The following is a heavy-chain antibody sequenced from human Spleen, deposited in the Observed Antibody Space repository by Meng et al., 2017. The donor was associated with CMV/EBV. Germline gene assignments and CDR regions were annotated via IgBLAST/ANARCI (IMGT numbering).Heavy chain of an antibody. CDR2: IYNTGGT. CDR1: GSVSSDSYY. D-gene: IGHD3-3*01. CDR3: ARSYDFWSGRPGWFDP. J-gene: IGHJ5*02. Sequence: GSVSSDSYYGSWIRRAPGKEMEWLGYIYNTGGTNYNPSLESRVTMSVDTSKNRFSLRVRSVTTADTAVYYCARSYDFWSGRPGWFDPWGQGTLVTVSS. V-gene: IGHV4-61*01.